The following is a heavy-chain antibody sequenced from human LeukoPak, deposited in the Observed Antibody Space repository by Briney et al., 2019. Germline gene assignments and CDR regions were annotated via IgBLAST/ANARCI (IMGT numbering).Heavy chain of an antibody. CDR2: IDSDGTNR. D-gene: IGHD3-9*01. CDR1: GFTFSRYW. CDR3: EGIATGRPEY. Sequence: GGSLRLSCAASGFTFSRYWMHWVRQAPGKGLVWVSRIDSDGTNRDYADSVKGRFTISRDTAKNTVYLQMNTLRDADTRVYFGEGIATGRPEYWGQGSLVTVSS. J-gene: IGHJ4*02. V-gene: IGHV3-74*01.